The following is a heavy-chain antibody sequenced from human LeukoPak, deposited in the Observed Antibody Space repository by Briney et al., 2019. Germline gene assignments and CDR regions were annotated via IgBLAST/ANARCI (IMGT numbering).Heavy chain of an antibody. Sequence: GGSLRLSCAASGFTFSDHAMGWVRQAPGKGLEWVSSISNSGDNTYYPDSLRGRFTISRDNSKNTLWLQMDSLRAEDTALYYCVREAGYCSSNGCSYTNWFDPWGQGTLVTVSS. D-gene: IGHD2-2*01. J-gene: IGHJ5*02. V-gene: IGHV3-23*01. CDR3: VREAGYCSSNGCSYTNWFDP. CDR2: ISNSGDNT. CDR1: GFTFSDHA.